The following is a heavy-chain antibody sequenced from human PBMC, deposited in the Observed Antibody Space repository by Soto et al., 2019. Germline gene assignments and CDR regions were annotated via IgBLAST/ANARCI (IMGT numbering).Heavy chain of an antibody. CDR3: ARDGAGYSSGWYQRGGFDY. CDR2: IWYDGSNK. J-gene: IGHJ4*02. D-gene: IGHD6-19*01. CDR1: GFTFSSYG. Sequence: QVQLVESGGGVVQPGRSLRLSCAASGFTFSSYGMHWVRQAPGKGLEWVAVIWYDGSNKYYADSVKGRFTTSRDNSKNTLYRQMNSLRAEDTAVYYCARDGAGYSSGWYQRGGFDYWGQGTLVTVSS. V-gene: IGHV3-33*01.